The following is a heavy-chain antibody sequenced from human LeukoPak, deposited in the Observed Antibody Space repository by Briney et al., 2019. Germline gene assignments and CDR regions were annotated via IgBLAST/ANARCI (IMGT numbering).Heavy chain of an antibody. D-gene: IGHD1-26*01. Sequence: GGSLRLSCAASGFTFSNAWMSWGRQAPGKGLEWVGRIKSKTDGGTTDYAAPVKGRFTISRDDSKNTLYLQMNSLTTEDTAVYYCTTAGVGATKYYYYYGMDVWGQGTTVTVSS. CDR1: GFTFSNAW. CDR3: TTAGVGATKYYYYYGMDV. V-gene: IGHV3-15*01. CDR2: IKSKTDGGTT. J-gene: IGHJ6*02.